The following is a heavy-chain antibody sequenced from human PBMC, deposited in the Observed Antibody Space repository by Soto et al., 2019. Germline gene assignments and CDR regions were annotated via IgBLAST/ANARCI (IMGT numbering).Heavy chain of an antibody. CDR1: GFTFSSYG. D-gene: IGHD6-19*01. CDR2: ISYDGSNK. J-gene: IGHJ4*02. V-gene: IGHV3-30*18. CDR3: AKDRDYSSGWYGHFDY. Sequence: QVQLVESGGGGVQPGRSLRLSCAASGFTFSSYGMHWVRQAPGKGLEWVAVISYDGSNKYYADSVKGRFTISRDNSKNTLYLQMNSLRAEDTAVYYCAKDRDYSSGWYGHFDYWGQGTLVTVSS.